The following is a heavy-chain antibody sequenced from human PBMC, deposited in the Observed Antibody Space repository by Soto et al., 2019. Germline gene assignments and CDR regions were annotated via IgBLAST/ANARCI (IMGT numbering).Heavy chain of an antibody. V-gene: IGHV4-59*01. J-gene: IGHJ6*02. CDR1: GGSISSYY. CDR3: ARGRQRPSAAYKGHGYYGMDV. D-gene: IGHD2-2*01. CDR2: IYYSGST. Sequence: SETLSLTCTVSGGSISSYYWSWIRQPPGKGLEWIGYIYYSGSTNYNPSLKSRVTISVDTSKNQFSLKLSSVTAADTAVYYCARGRQRPSAAYKGHGYYGMDVWGQGTTVTVSS.